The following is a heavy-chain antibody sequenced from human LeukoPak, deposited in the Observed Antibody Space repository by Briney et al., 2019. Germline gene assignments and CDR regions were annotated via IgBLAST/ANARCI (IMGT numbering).Heavy chain of an antibody. CDR1: GFTFSTYW. Sequence: GRSPRLSCAAAGFTFSTYWMNWYRQAPGKGLEWVGNINQDASEINYVDSVRGRFTISRDNAKNSLHLQMNSLRAEDTAVYYCATNRDNSDWQKRFDSWGQGTLVTVSS. CDR3: ATNRDNSDWQKRFDS. J-gene: IGHJ4*02. V-gene: IGHV3-7*01. CDR2: INQDASEI. D-gene: IGHD2-21*02.